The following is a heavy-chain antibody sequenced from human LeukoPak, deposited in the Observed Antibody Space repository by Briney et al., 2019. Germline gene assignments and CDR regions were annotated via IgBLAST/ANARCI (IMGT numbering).Heavy chain of an antibody. D-gene: IGHD3-16*02. Sequence: TGGSLRLSCAASGFTFSSYAMSWVRQAPGKGLEWVSYISSSGSTIYYADSVKGRFTISRDNAKNSLYLQMNSLRAEDTAVYYCATTPTLYDYVWGSYRSGYWGQGTLVTVSS. J-gene: IGHJ4*02. CDR3: ATTPTLYDYVWGSYRSGY. V-gene: IGHV3-48*03. CDR1: GFTFSSYA. CDR2: ISSSGSTI.